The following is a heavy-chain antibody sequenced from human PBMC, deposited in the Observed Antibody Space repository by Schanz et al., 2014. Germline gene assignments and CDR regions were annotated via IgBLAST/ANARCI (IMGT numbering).Heavy chain of an antibody. CDR3: AGEEGVGIAAAGPKRYYCSMDV. CDR1: GFTFSSYA. D-gene: IGHD6-13*01. J-gene: IGHJ6*02. Sequence: EVQLLESGGGLVQPGGSLRLSCAASGFTFSSYAMSWVRQAPGKGLEWVSSISSSSSYIYYADSVKGRFTISRDNAKSSLYLQMNSLRAENTAVYYCAGEEGVGIAAAGPKRYYCSMDVWGQGTTVTVSS. V-gene: IGHV3-21*01. CDR2: ISSSSSYI.